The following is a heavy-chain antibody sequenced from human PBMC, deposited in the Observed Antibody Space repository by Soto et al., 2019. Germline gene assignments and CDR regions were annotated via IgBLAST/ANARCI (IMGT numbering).Heavy chain of an antibody. CDR3: ARDKSPYSSGWHNRHFDY. Sequence: QVQLVESGGGVVQPGRSLRLSCAASGFTFSSYAMHWVRQAPSKGLEWVAVISYDGSNKYYADSVKGRFTISRDNSKNTLYLQMNSLRAEDTAVYYCARDKSPYSSGWHNRHFDYWGQGTLVTVSS. CDR2: ISYDGSNK. D-gene: IGHD6-19*01. CDR1: GFTFSSYA. J-gene: IGHJ4*02. V-gene: IGHV3-30-3*01.